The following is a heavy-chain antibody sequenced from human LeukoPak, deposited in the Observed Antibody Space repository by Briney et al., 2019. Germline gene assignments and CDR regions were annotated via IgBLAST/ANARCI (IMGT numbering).Heavy chain of an antibody. D-gene: IGHD3-10*01. Sequence: GGSLRFSCAASGFTFSSYGMHWVRQAPGKGLEWVAFIRYDGSNKYYADSVKGRFTISRDNSKNTLYLQMNSLRAEDTAVYYCAKDISGSGEGFDIWGQGTMVTVSS. CDR1: GFTFSSYG. V-gene: IGHV3-30*02. J-gene: IGHJ3*02. CDR2: IRYDGSNK. CDR3: AKDISGSGEGFDI.